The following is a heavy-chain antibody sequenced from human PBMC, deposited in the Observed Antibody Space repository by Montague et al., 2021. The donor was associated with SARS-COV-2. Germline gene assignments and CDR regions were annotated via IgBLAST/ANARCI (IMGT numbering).Heavy chain of an antibody. CDR3: VRDQGRSNWNYPDY. V-gene: IGHV4-4*07. Sequence: SETLSLTCTVSGGSISGYYWSWFRQSAGKGLEWIGCIYNSGSTSYNPSXXSRVTMSVDTSKNQFSLKLSSVTAADTAVYYCVRDQGRSNWNYPDYWGQGTLVTVSS. CDR2: IYNSGST. D-gene: IGHD1-20*01. J-gene: IGHJ4*02. CDR1: GGSISGYY.